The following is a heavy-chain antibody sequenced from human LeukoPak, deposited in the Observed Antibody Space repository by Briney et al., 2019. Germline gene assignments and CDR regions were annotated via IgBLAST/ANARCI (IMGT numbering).Heavy chain of an antibody. V-gene: IGHV3-48*02. CDR2: ISSSSTTI. CDR1: GFTFSSYS. CDR3: AREVSFRDYYDSSGYNY. J-gene: IGHJ4*02. Sequence: GRSLRLSCAASGFTFSSYSMNWVRQAPGNGLEWISYISSSSTTIYYADSVKGRFTISRDDAKNSLYLQMNSLRDEDTAVYYCAREVSFRDYYDSSGYNYWGQGTLVTVSS. D-gene: IGHD3-22*01.